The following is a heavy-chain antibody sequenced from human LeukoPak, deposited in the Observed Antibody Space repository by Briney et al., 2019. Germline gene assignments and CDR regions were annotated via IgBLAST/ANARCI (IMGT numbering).Heavy chain of an antibody. Sequence: ASVKVSCKASGYTFTGYYMHWVRQAPGQGLEWMGWINPNSGGTNYAQKFQGRVTMTRDTPISTAYMELSRLRSDDTAVYYCARAHGYYYGSGSPFYFDYWGQGTLVTVSS. CDR3: ARAHGYYYGSGSPFYFDY. CDR1: GYTFTGYY. V-gene: IGHV1-2*02. D-gene: IGHD3-10*01. CDR2: INPNSGGT. J-gene: IGHJ4*02.